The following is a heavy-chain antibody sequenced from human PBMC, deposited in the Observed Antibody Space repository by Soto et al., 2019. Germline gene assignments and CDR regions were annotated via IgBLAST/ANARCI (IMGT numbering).Heavy chain of an antibody. D-gene: IGHD1-26*01. CDR3: ASDIVGASDSYGLDV. CDR1: GFTFSNYG. Sequence: XESLRLSCAASGFTFSNYGMHWVRQAPGKGLEWVAIIWHDVNNKYYADSVRGRFIISRDNSKNRLYLQMNSLRAEDTAVYYCASDIVGASDSYGLDVWGQGTPVTVSS. V-gene: IGHV3-33*01. J-gene: IGHJ6*02. CDR2: IWHDVNNK.